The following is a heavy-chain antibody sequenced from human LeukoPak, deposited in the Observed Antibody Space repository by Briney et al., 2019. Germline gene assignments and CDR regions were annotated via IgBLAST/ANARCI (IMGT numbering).Heavy chain of an antibody. J-gene: IGHJ4*02. D-gene: IGHD1-26*01. CDR2: ISSSSSYI. CDR1: GFTFSSYS. V-gene: IGHV3-21*01. Sequence: GGSLRLSCAASGFTFSSYSMNWVRQAPGKGLEWVSSISSSSSYIYYADSVKGRLTISRDNAKNSLYLQMNSLRAEDTAVYYCAREGLGSYYFDYWGQGTLVTVSS. CDR3: AREGLGSYYFDY.